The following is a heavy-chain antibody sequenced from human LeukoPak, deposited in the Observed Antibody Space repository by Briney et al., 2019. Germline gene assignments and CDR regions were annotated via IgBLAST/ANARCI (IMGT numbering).Heavy chain of an antibody. Sequence: GASVKVSCKASGYTFTSYGISWVRQAPGQGLEWMGWISAYSGNTNYAQKLQGRVTMTTDTSTSTAYIELRSLRSDDTAVYYCARARRDYYDSSGYADYWGQGTWSPSPQ. J-gene: IGHJ4*02. CDR1: GYTFTSYG. V-gene: IGHV1-18*01. D-gene: IGHD3-22*01. CDR2: ISAYSGNT. CDR3: ARARRDYYDSSGYADY.